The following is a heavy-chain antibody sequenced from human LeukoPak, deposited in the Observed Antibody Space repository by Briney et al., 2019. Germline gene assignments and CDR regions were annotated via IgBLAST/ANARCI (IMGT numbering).Heavy chain of an antibody. V-gene: IGHV1-2*02. CDR1: GYTFPGYY. CDR3: AREWEMATTGD. Sequence: ASVKVSCKASGYTFPGYYMHWVRQAPGQGLEWMGWINPNSGGTNYAQKFQGRVTMTRDTSISTAYMELSRLRSDDTAAYYCAREWEMATTGDWGQGTLVTVSS. J-gene: IGHJ4*02. CDR2: INPNSGGT. D-gene: IGHD5-24*01.